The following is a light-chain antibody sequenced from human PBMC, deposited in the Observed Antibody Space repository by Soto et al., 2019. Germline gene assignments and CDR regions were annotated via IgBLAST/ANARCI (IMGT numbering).Light chain of an antibody. CDR3: QQRSDWPST. V-gene: IGKV3-11*01. CDR2: DAS. Sequence: EIVLTQSPATLSLSPGDIATLSCRASQTVSSYLAWYQQKPGQAPRLLIYDASSRATGIPARFSGSGSGIDFTLTITSLEPEDFAVYYCQQRSDWPSTFGGGTKVEIK. J-gene: IGKJ4*01. CDR1: QTVSSY.